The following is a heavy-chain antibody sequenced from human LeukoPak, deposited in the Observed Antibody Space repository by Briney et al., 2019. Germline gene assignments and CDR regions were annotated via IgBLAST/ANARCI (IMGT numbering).Heavy chain of an antibody. CDR3: ARGGTSGYYLAQ. J-gene: IGHJ4*02. V-gene: IGHV3-66*01. Sequence: PGGSLRLSCAASGFSVSTNYMTWVRQAPGRGLEWVSVIYSGGNTYSADSVKGRFTISRDNSKNTLYLQMNSLRAEDTAVYYCARGGTSGYYLAQWGQGTLVTVSS. D-gene: IGHD3-22*01. CDR1: GFSVSTNY. CDR2: IYSGGNT.